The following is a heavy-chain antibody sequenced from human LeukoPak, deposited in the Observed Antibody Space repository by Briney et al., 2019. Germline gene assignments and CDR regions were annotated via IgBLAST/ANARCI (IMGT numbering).Heavy chain of an antibody. J-gene: IGHJ4*02. V-gene: IGHV4-34*01. CDR1: GGSFSGYY. Sequence: SETLSLTCAVYGGSFSGYYWSWLRQPPGKGLEWIGEINHSGSTNYNPSLTSQVTISVDTSKNQVCLKLSSVTAEDTAVYYCARDPRHWGQGTLVTVSS. CDR2: INHSGST. CDR3: ARDPRH.